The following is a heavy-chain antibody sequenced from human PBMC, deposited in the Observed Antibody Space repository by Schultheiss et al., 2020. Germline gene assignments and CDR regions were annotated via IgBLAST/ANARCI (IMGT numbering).Heavy chain of an antibody. J-gene: IGHJ4*02. CDR1: GYSISSGYY. CDR3: AREKASGYADY. CDR2: SYHSGST. V-gene: IGHV4-38-2*02. D-gene: IGHD5-12*01. Sequence: SETLSLTCAVSGYSISSGYYWGCIRQPPGKGLEWIGSSYHSGSTYYNPSLKSRVTISMDTSKNQFSLKLSSVTAADTAVYYCAREKASGYADYLGQGTLVTVSS.